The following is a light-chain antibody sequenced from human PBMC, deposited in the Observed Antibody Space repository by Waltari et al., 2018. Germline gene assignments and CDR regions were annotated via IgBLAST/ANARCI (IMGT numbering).Light chain of an antibody. Sequence: EIVLTQSPGTLSLSPGERATLSCRASQSIHTTYLAWYQKKPGQAPRLLIHGDSSRATDIPDRYSGGGSETDFTLTISRLEPEDFAIYYCQQYVTSVTFGGGTKVEI. CDR3: QQYVTSVT. CDR1: QSIHTTY. J-gene: IGKJ4*01. V-gene: IGKV3-20*01. CDR2: GDS.